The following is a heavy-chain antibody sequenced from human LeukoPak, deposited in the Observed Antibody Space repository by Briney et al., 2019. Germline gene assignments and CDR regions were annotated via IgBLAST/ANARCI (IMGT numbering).Heavy chain of an antibody. Sequence: PSETLSLTCKVSRGSMSGYYWTWIRQTAGKGLEWIGHLDTDGNTDYNPSLRGRVSMSIDTSENQFSLRVTSVTAADTAVYYCAREPLQSRPLDVWDKGTTVTVSS. CDR2: LDTDGNT. V-gene: IGHV4-4*07. CDR1: RGSMSGYY. CDR3: AREPLQSRPLDV. D-gene: IGHD4-11*01. J-gene: IGHJ6*04.